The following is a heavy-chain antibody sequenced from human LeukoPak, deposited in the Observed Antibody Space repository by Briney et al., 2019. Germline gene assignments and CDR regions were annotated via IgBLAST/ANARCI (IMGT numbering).Heavy chain of an antibody. Sequence: GGSLRLSCAASVFTFSSYGMHWVRQAPGKGRDWVAVISYDGSNKYCADSVKGRFTISRDNSKNTLFLQMNSLRAEDTAVYYCAKGSNRGVATIDYWGQGTLVTVSS. J-gene: IGHJ4*02. D-gene: IGHD5-12*01. CDR1: VFTFSSYG. CDR2: ISYDGSNK. CDR3: AKGSNRGVATIDY. V-gene: IGHV3-30*18.